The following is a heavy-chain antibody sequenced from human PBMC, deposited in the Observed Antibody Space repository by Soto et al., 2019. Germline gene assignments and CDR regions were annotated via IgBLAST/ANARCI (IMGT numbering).Heavy chain of an antibody. V-gene: IGHV1-46*01. J-gene: IGHJ4*02. D-gene: IGHD1-7*01. Sequence: QVQLVQSGAEVKKPGASVKVSCQASGYTFTKYFIQCIRQGPGQDLEWVGLINPAGVTTSYAQKFQCSVTMTRDTSTRTVFMEMSILRSDDTGVYFCARDGTFDIWGQGTLVTVAS. CDR3: ARDGTFDI. CDR2: INPAGVTT. CDR1: GYTFTKYF.